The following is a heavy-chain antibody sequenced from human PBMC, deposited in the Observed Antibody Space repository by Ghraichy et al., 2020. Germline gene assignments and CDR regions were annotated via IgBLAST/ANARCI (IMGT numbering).Heavy chain of an antibody. J-gene: IGHJ6*02. V-gene: IGHV3-7*03. Sequence: GGSLRLSCAVSGFTFSSYWMSWVRQAPGKGLEWVANIKQDGSEKRYVGSVKGRFTISRDDANNSLYLQMNSLRAEDTAVYYWARDWPYGLDVWGQGTTVTVSS. CDR1: GFTFSSYW. CDR2: IKQDGSEK. CDR3: ARDWPYGLDV.